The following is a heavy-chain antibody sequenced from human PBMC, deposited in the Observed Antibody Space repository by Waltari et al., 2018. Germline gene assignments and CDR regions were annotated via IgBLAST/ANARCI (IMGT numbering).Heavy chain of an antibody. J-gene: IGHJ4*02. CDR2: IHPSDSET. CDR3: ARGTPYDY. Sequence: EVQLVQSGAEVKKPGESLKISCKASGYNFTSYWIGWVRQMPGKGLEWVGIIHPSDSETRYSPSFRGQVPISVDKSITTAYLQLSSLEPPDTAMYYCARGTPYDYWGQGTLVTAAS. CDR1: GYNFTSYW. V-gene: IGHV5-51*01. D-gene: IGHD1-1*01.